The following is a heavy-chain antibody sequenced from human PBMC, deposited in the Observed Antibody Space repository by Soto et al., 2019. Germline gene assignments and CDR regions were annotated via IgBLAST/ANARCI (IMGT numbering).Heavy chain of an antibody. CDR3: ARDGNDYGIPYFDY. Sequence: SETLSLTCTVSGGSISSGGYYWSWIRQHPGKGLEWIGYIYYSGSTYCNPSLKSRVTISVDTSKNQFSLKLSSVTAADTAVYYCARDGNDYGIPYFDYWGQGTLVSVSS. V-gene: IGHV4-31*03. D-gene: IGHD4-17*01. CDR2: IYYSGST. J-gene: IGHJ4*02. CDR1: GGSISSGGYY.